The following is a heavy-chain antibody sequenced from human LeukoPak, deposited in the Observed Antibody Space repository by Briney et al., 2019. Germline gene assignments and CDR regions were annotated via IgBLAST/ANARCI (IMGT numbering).Heavy chain of an antibody. CDR1: GFTFSNYN. V-gene: IGHV3-23*01. Sequence: GGSLRLSCAASGFTFSNYNMNWVRQAPGKGLEWVSLISFSGDSIYYADSVRGRFTISRDNSKDTLYLQMNSLRAEDTAIYYCARDIQLSTWGLGTMVTVSS. CDR3: ARDIQLST. CDR2: ISFSGDSI. D-gene: IGHD5-24*01. J-gene: IGHJ3*01.